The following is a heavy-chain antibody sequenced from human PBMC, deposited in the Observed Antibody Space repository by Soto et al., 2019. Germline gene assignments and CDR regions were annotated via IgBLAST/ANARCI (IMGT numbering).Heavy chain of an antibody. Sequence: PGGSLRLSCAASGFTFSSYGMHWVRQAPGKGLEWVAVISYDGSNKYYADSVKGRFTISRDNSKNTLYLQMNSLRAEDTAVYYCAKDFEWLAYYYYYGMDVWGQGTTVTVSS. CDR2: ISYDGSNK. CDR1: GFTFSSYG. D-gene: IGHD6-19*01. J-gene: IGHJ6*02. V-gene: IGHV3-30*18. CDR3: AKDFEWLAYYYYYGMDV.